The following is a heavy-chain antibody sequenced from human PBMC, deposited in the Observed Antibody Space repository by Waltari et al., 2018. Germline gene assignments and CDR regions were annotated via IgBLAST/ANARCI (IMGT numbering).Heavy chain of an antibody. D-gene: IGHD2-15*01. Sequence: QLQLQESGPGLVKPSGTLSLNCAVSGDSMSSSYCWSWVRQSPQKGLEWIGQVRGDGRSNYNPSFASRVTVSLDTPNHQFSLTVTSATAADTAVYYCARDRGRGLYLDTWGPGTL. J-gene: IGHJ5*02. V-gene: IGHV4-4*02. CDR1: GDSMSSSYC. CDR2: VRGDGRS. CDR3: ARDRGRGLYLDT.